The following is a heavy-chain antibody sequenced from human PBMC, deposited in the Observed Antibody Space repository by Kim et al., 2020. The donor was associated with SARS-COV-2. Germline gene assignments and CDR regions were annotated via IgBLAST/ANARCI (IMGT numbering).Heavy chain of an antibody. V-gene: IGHV2-5*02. CDR3: AHRRDGGYSGSSFDY. CDR2: IYWDDDK. J-gene: IGHJ4*02. CDR1: GFSLSTSGVG. Sequence: SGPTLVNPTETLTLTCTFSGFSLSTSGVGVGWIRQPPGKALEWLAIIYWDDDKRYSPSLKSRLTITKDTSKNQVVLPMTNMDPVDTATYYCAHRRDGGYSGSSFDYWGQGTLVTVHS. D-gene: IGHD6-6*01.